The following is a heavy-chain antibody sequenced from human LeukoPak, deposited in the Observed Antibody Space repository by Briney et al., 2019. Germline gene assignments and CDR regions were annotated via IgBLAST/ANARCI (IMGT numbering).Heavy chain of an antibody. CDR1: GFTFKSYH. J-gene: IGHJ4*02. CDR3: ARKRLADLGDDTSFGGTPFDS. CDR2: ITSGASVI. Sequence: GGSLRLSCVASGFTFKSYHMNWVRQAPGKGLEWLSGITSGASVIYYADSVKGRFTISRDDAKNSVFLQMSVLTVDDTAVYYCARKRLADLGDDTSFGGTPFDSLGQGTLVIVSS. D-gene: IGHD3-16*01. V-gene: IGHV3-48*03.